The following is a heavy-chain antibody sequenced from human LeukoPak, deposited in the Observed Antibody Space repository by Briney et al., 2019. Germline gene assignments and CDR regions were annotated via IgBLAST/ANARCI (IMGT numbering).Heavy chain of an antibody. D-gene: IGHD3-10*01. J-gene: IGHJ4*02. V-gene: IGHV3-23*01. CDR1: GFAFSNYA. CDR3: AKAVRSMVTGGGYFDS. CDR2: LSGGGDSR. Sequence: GGSLRLSCAASGFAFSNYAMSWVRQAPGKGLEWVPSLSGGGDSRYYADSVMGRFTISSDNSKNTLYLQMNSLRAEDTAVYYCAKAVRSMVTGGGYFDSWGQGTLVTVSS.